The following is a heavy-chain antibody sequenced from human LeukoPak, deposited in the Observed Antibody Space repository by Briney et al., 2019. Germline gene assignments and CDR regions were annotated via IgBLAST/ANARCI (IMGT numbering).Heavy chain of an antibody. J-gene: IGHJ6*02. CDR1: GFIFSSYW. CDR3: ASTYDFWSGYPALYYYYYGMDV. Sequence: PGGSLRLSCAASGFIFSSYWMHWVRQAPGKGLVWVSRIDSDGSSTSYADSVKGRFTISRDNSKNTLYLQMNSLRAEDTAVYYCASTYDFWSGYPALYYYYYGMDVWGQGTTVTVSS. D-gene: IGHD3-3*01. CDR2: IDSDGSST. V-gene: IGHV3-74*01.